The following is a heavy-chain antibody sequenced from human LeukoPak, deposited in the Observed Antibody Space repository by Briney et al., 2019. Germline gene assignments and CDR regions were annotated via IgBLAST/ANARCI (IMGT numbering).Heavy chain of an antibody. CDR2: ISGSGGST. D-gene: IGHD2-2*01. CDR1: GFTFSSYA. V-gene: IGHV3-23*01. J-gene: IGHJ4*02. CDR3: AKGIVVVPAAQYYFDY. Sequence: PGGSLRLSCAASGFTFSSYAMSWVRQAPGKGLEWVSAISGSGGSTYYADSVKGRFTISRDNSKNTLYLQMNSLRAEDTALYYCAKGIVVVPAAQYYFDYWGQGTLVTVSS.